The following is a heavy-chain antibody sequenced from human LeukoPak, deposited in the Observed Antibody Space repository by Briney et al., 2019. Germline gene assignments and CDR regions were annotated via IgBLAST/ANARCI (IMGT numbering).Heavy chain of an antibody. CDR3: ASEEMEWGSSTSCQLDY. J-gene: IGHJ4*02. Sequence: PGRSLRLSCAASGFTFSSYAMHWVRQAPGKGLEWVAVISYDGSNKYYADSVKGRFTISRDNSKNTLYLQMNSLRAEDTAVYYCASEEMEWGSSTSCQLDYWGQGTLVTVSS. CDR1: GFTFSSYA. CDR2: ISYDGSNK. D-gene: IGHD2-2*01. V-gene: IGHV3-30-3*01.